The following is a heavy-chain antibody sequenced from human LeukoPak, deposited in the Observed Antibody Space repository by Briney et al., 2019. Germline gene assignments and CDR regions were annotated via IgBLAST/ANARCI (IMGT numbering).Heavy chain of an antibody. CDR3: ARDRGIAPHVPHRYGMDV. Sequence: GGSLRLSCAASGFTFSNYAMSWVRQAPGKGLEWVSTLSGTGGSTYYADSVKGRFTISRDNSKNTLYLQVSSLRAEDTAVYYCARDRGIAPHVPHRYGMDVWGQGTTVTVSS. J-gene: IGHJ6*02. CDR1: GFTFSNYA. CDR2: LSGTGGST. V-gene: IGHV3-23*01. D-gene: IGHD6-13*01.